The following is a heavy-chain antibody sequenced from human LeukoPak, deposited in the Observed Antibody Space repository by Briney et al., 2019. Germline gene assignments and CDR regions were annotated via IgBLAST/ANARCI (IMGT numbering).Heavy chain of an antibody. J-gene: IGHJ5*02. D-gene: IGHD2-2*01. CDR2: IYPADSDT. CDR1: GYSFTSYW. Sequence: GESLKISCKGSGYSFTSYWIGWVRQMPGKGLEWMGIIYPADSDTRYSPSFQGQVTISADKSISTAYLQWSSLKASDTAMYYCAIIGMGYCSSTSCGWFDPWGQGTLVTVSS. CDR3: AIIGMGYCSSTSCGWFDP. V-gene: IGHV5-51*01.